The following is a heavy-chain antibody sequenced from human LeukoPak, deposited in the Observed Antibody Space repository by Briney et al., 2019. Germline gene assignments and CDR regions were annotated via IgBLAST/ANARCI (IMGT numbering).Heavy chain of an antibody. V-gene: IGHV4-39*01. CDR1: GVSISSNSYY. D-gene: IGHD3-10*01. J-gene: IGHJ4*02. Sequence: SETLSLTRAVSGVSISSNSYYWVWIRQPPGKGLEWIGSIYYSGSTYYNPSLKSRVTISVDTSKNQFSLKLSSVTAADTAVYYCARTRYYYNSRSYGAPYYFDYWGQGTLVTVSS. CDR2: IYYSGST. CDR3: ARTRYYYNSRSYGAPYYFDY.